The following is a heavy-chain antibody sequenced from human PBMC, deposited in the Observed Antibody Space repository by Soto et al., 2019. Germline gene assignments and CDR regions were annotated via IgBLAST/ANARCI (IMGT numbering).Heavy chain of an antibody. V-gene: IGHV4-31*03. CDR2: INHSGTT. J-gene: IGHJ5*02. D-gene: IGHD2-8*01. CDR3: ARWGGFCPDGVCDAQLDP. CDR1: VCSIISAFHY. Sequence: SDTRSLTCTFSVCSIISAFHYLSLIRQHPWKGLEWIGYINHSGTTFYNPSLKSRLTISVDTSENQFSLRLTSVTAADTAVYLCARWGGFCPDGVCDAQLDPWGQGNLVTVSS.